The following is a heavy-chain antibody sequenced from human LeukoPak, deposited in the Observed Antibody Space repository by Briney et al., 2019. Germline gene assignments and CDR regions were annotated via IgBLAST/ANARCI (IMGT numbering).Heavy chain of an antibody. J-gene: IGHJ5*02. D-gene: IGHD7-27*01. Sequence: SEILSLTCAVSGGSISSDHWWSWVRQPPGKSLEWIGEIFHIGVTNYKPSLKSRVTISVDTSKNQVSLKLSSVTAADTAVYYCARHYSITGGRLSGYWLDPWGQGTLVTVSS. V-gene: IGHV4-4*02. CDR3: ARHYSITGGRLSGYWLDP. CDR1: GGSISSDHW. CDR2: IFHIGVT.